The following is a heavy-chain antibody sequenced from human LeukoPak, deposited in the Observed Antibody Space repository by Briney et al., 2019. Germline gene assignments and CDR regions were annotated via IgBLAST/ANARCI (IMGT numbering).Heavy chain of an antibody. Sequence: ASVKVSCKASGYSFTKYDISWVRQAPGQGPEWMGWISAYNGNTNYAQKLQGRVTMTTDTSTSTAYMGLRSLRSDDTAVYYCARDRDYGDYAFDYWGQGTLVTVSS. D-gene: IGHD4-17*01. J-gene: IGHJ4*02. CDR3: ARDRDYGDYAFDY. CDR2: ISAYNGNT. CDR1: GYSFTKYD. V-gene: IGHV1-18*01.